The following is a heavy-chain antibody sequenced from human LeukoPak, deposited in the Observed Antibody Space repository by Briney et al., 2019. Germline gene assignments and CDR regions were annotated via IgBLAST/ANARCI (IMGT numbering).Heavy chain of an antibody. V-gene: IGHV3-23*01. CDR2: ISGSGGST. CDR3: AKAAYDFWSCYQYYYYGMDV. Sequence: GGSLRLSCAASGFIFSNYAMSWVRQAPGKGLEWVSTISGSGGSTYYADSVKGRFTISRDNSKNTLYLQMNSLRAEDTAVYYCAKAAYDFWSCYQYYYYGMDVWGQGTTVTVSS. CDR1: GFIFSNYA. J-gene: IGHJ6*02. D-gene: IGHD3-3*01.